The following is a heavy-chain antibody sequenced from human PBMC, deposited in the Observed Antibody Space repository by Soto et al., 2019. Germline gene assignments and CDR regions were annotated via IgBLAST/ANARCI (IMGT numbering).Heavy chain of an antibody. D-gene: IGHD3-3*01. J-gene: IGHJ4*02. Sequence: EVQLLESGGGLVQPGGSLRLSCAASGFTFSSYAMTWVRQAPGKGLEWVSALSGNSGITYSADPVKGRFTISRDNSRNTLYLQMSSLRAEDTALYYCAKGSKFTIFSANDFWGQGTLVTVSS. CDR1: GFTFSSYA. CDR3: AKGSKFTIFSANDF. CDR2: LSGNSGIT. V-gene: IGHV3-23*01.